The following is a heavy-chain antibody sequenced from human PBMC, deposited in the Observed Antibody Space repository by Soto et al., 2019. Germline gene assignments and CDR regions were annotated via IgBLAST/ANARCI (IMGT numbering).Heavy chain of an antibody. J-gene: IGHJ5*02. V-gene: IGHV1-8*01. CDR1: GYTFTSYD. Sequence: ASVKVSCKASGYTFTSYDINWVRQATGQGLEWMGWMNPNSGNTGYAQKFQGRVTMTRNTSISTAYMELSSLRSEDTAVYYCARGVNTQWVPAAMSLNNWFDPWGQGTLVTVSS. CDR2: MNPNSGNT. CDR3: ARGVNTQWVPAAMSLNNWFDP. D-gene: IGHD2-2*01.